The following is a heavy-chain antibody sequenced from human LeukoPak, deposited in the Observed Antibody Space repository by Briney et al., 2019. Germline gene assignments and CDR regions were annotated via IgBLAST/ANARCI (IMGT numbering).Heavy chain of an antibody. J-gene: IGHJ4*02. CDR3: ASESRIVVVPAAPPV. CDR2: IIPIFGTA. V-gene: IGHV1-69*01. Sequence: SVKVSCKASGGTFSSYAISWVRQAPRQGLEWMGGIIPIFGTANYAQKFQGRVTITADESTSTAYMELSSLRSEDTAVYYCASESRIVVVPAAPPVWGQGTLVTVSS. CDR1: GGTFSSYA. D-gene: IGHD2-2*01.